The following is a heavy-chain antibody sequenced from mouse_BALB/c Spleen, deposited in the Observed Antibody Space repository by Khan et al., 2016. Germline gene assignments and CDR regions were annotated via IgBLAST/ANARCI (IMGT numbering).Heavy chain of an antibody. V-gene: IGHV1-15*01. CDR3: TRLGFAY. CDR1: GYKFTDYE. Sequence: QVRLQQSGTELVRPGASVTLSCKASGYKFTDYEMHWVKQTPVHGLEWIGAIDPETGGTVYTQKFKGKATLTADKSSNTAYMELRSLTSEDSVVYYCTRLGFAYWGQGTLVTVSA. CDR2: IDPETGGT. J-gene: IGHJ3*01. D-gene: IGHD4-1*01.